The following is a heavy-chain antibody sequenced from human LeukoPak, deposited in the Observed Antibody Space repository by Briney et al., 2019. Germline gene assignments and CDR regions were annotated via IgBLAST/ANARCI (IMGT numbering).Heavy chain of an antibody. CDR1: GGSFSGYY. J-gene: IGHJ4*02. D-gene: IGHD5-18*01. V-gene: IGHV4-34*01. CDR3: ARDPGYSYGPFDY. CDR2: INHSGGT. Sequence: SETLSLTCAVYGGSFSGYYWSWIRQPPGKGLEWIGEINHSGGTNYNPSLKSRVTISVDTSKNQFSLKLSSVTAADTAVYYCARDPGYSYGPFDYWGQGTLVTASS.